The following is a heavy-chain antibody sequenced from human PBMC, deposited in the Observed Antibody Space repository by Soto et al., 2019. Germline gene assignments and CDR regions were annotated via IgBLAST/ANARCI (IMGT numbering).Heavy chain of an antibody. D-gene: IGHD2-2*01. V-gene: IGHV4-39*01. Sequence: SETLSLTCTVSGGSISSGSYYWGWIRQPPGKGLEWIGNIFYSGSTYYNPSLKSRVTISVDTSKNQFSLKLSSVTAADTAVYYSARRLTYVDYWGQGTLVTVSS. J-gene: IGHJ4*02. CDR1: GGSISSGSYY. CDR2: IFYSGST. CDR3: ARRLTYVDY.